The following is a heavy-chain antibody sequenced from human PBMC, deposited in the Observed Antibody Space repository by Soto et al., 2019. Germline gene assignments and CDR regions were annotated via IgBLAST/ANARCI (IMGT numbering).Heavy chain of an antibody. D-gene: IGHD2-15*01. CDR1: GFTFSSYS. V-gene: IGHV3-21*01. CDR2: ISSSSSYI. J-gene: IGHJ4*02. Sequence: PGGSLRLSCAASGFTFSSYSMNWVRQAPGKGLEWVSSISSSSSYIYYADSVKGRFTISRDNAKNSLYLQMNSLRAEDTAVYYCATVPEGYCSGGSCNWGQGTLVTVSS. CDR3: ATVPEGYCSGGSCN.